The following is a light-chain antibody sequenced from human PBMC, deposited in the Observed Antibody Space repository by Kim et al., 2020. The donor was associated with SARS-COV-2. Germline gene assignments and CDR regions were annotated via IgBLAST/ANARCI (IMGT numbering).Light chain of an antibody. Sequence: IQLTQSPSSLSASVGDRVTITCRASQDISNSLTWYQQKPGKAPKLLIFDASHLERGVPSRFSGSGSGTDFTFTISSLQPEDIATYYCQQYNNYPLTFGGGTKVDIK. CDR3: QQYNNYPLT. CDR2: DAS. J-gene: IGKJ4*01. V-gene: IGKV1-33*01. CDR1: QDISNS.